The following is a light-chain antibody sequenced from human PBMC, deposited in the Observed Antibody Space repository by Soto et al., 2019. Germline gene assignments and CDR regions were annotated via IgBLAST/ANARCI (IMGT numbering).Light chain of an antibody. J-gene: IGKJ4*01. CDR2: VAS. Sequence: EIVVTQSPATLSVSPGERVTLSCRASQSVSSNLAWYQQKVGQAPMLLIYVASTRATGIPARFSGSGSGTEFTLTLSSLKSEDFAVYYCQQYNKWPLTFGGGTKVEIK. CDR3: QQYNKWPLT. CDR1: QSVSSN. V-gene: IGKV3-15*01.